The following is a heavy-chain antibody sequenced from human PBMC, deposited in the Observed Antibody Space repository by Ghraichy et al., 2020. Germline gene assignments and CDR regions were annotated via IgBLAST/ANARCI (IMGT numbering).Heavy chain of an antibody. J-gene: IGHJ4*02. Sequence: GGSLRLSCAASGFTFSSYAMSWVRQAPGKGLEWVSAISGSGGSTYYADSVKGRFTISRDNSKNTLYLQMNSLRAEDTAVYYCAKDRGSGSYLALGAFDYWGQGTLVTVSS. CDR2: ISGSGGST. CDR3: AKDRGSGSYLALGAFDY. V-gene: IGHV3-23*01. D-gene: IGHD1-26*01. CDR1: GFTFSSYA.